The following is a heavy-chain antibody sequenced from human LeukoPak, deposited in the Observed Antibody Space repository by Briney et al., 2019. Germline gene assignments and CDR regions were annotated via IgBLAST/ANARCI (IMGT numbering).Heavy chain of an antibody. D-gene: IGHD5-24*01. V-gene: IGHV1-46*01. Sequence: ASVKVSCKASGCTFTSYYLPCVRQAPGQGLDWMGIITPSGGSPSYAQTFQGRVFMTRDTSTSTVYMELSSLKSEDTAVYYCARVRDGYNDAYDIWGQGTMVTVSS. CDR1: GCTFTSYY. CDR2: ITPSGGSP. J-gene: IGHJ3*02. CDR3: ARVRDGYNDAYDI.